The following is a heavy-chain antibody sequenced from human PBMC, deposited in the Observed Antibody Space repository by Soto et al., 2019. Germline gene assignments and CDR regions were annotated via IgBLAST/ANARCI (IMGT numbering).Heavy chain of an antibody. V-gene: IGHV3-30-3*01. D-gene: IGHD5-12*01. Sequence: GGSLRLSCAASGFTFSTYAIHWVRQAPGKGLEWVAVISHDATKQYYADSVKGRFTISRDNSKNTLYLQMNSLTTEDTAVYYCARDWLATTNFDYWGQGTQVTVSS. CDR1: GFTFSTYA. CDR3: ARDWLATTNFDY. CDR2: ISHDATKQ. J-gene: IGHJ4*02.